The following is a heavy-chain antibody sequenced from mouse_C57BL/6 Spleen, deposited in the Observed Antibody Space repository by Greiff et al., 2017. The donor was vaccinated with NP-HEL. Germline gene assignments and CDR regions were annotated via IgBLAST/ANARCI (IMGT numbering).Heavy chain of an antibody. Sequence: VQLQQSGAELVRPGASVKLSCTASGFNIKDDYMHWVKQRPEQGLEWIGWIDPENGDTEYASNFQGKATITADTYSNTAYLQLRSLTSEDTAVSEWTTATQAMAWFAYWGQGTRVTVSA. J-gene: IGHJ3*01. V-gene: IGHV14-4*01. CDR3: TTATQAMAWFAY. CDR1: GFNIKDDY. D-gene: IGHD3-2*02. CDR2: IDPENGDT.